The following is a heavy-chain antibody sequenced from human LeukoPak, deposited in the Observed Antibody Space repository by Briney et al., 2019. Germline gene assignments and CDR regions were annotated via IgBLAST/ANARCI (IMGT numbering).Heavy chain of an antibody. V-gene: IGHV3-23*01. J-gene: IGHJ6*02. CDR3: AKRKATMVRGVNYYYGMDV. CDR1: GFTFSSYA. CDR2: ISGSGGST. D-gene: IGHD3-10*01. Sequence: GGSLRLSCAAPGFTFSSYAMSWVRQAPGQGLEWVSAISGSGGSTYYADSVKGRFTISRDNSKNTLYLQMNSLRAEDTAVYYCAKRKATMVRGVNYYYGMDVWGQGTTVTVSS.